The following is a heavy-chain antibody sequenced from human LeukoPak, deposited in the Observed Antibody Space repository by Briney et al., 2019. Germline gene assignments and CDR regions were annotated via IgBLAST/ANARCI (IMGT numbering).Heavy chain of an antibody. V-gene: IGHV5-51*01. J-gene: IGHJ4*02. D-gene: IGHD6-13*01. CDR2: IYPGDSDT. Sequence: GESLKISCKRSGYSFTSYWIGWVRQLPGKGLEWMGIIYPGDSDTRYSPSFQGQVTISADKSISTAYLQWSSLKASDTAMYYCARPSGSSSWYFDYWGQGTLVTVSS. CDR3: ARPSGSSSWYFDY. CDR1: GYSFTSYW.